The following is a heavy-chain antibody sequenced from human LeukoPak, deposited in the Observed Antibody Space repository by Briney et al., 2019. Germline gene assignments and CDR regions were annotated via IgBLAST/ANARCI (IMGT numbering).Heavy chain of an antibody. CDR1: GVSVTTYY. CDR3: ARAIDSGGYQHKGFNP. D-gene: IGHD3-22*01. V-gene: IGHV4-4*07. J-gene: IGHJ5*02. Sequence: SETLSLTCIVSGVSVTTYYWSWIWQPAGKGLEWIGRIYSSGSTNYNPSLKSRVTVSLDTSKNQFSLRLTSMTAADTAVYYCARAIDSGGYQHKGFNPWGQGTLVTVSS. CDR2: IYSSGST.